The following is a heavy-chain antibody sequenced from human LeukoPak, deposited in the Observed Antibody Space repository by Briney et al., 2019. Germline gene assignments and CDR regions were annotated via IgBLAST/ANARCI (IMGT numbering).Heavy chain of an antibody. V-gene: IGHV3-23*01. CDR2: ISGSGGST. CDR3: AKEFKGYFDY. CDR1: GFTFSSYS. Sequence: GGSQRLSCAASGFTFSSYSMNWVRQAPGKGLEWVSAISGSGGSTYYADSVKGRFTISRDNSKNTLYLQMNSLRAEDTAVYYCAKEFKGYFDYWGQGTLVTVSS. J-gene: IGHJ4*02.